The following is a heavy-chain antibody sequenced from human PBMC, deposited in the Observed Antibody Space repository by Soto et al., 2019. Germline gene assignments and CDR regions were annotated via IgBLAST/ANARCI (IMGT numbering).Heavy chain of an antibody. D-gene: IGHD6-13*01. Sequence: PGGSLRLSCAASGFTFSSYSMNWVRQAPGKGLEWVSSISSSSSYIYYADSVKGRFTISRDNAKNSLYLQMNSLRAEDTAVYYCATPGTAAGTLLGQYYFDYWGQGTLVTVSS. J-gene: IGHJ4*02. CDR2: ISSSSSYI. CDR3: ATPGTAAGTLLGQYYFDY. CDR1: GFTFSSYS. V-gene: IGHV3-21*01.